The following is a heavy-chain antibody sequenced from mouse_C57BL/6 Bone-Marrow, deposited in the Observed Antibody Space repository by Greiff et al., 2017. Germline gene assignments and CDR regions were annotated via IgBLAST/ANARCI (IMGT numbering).Heavy chain of an antibody. D-gene: IGHD4-1*01. J-gene: IGHJ2*01. CDR2: IDPSDSYT. Sequence: QVQLQQPGAELVRPGTSVKLSCKASGYTFTSYWMHWVKQRPGQGLEWIGVIDPSDSYTNYNQKFKGKATLTVDTSSSTAYMQLSSLTSEDSAVYYCARLGMDEDYFDYWGQGTTLTVSS. CDR3: ARLGMDEDYFDY. V-gene: IGHV1-59*01. CDR1: GYTFTSYW.